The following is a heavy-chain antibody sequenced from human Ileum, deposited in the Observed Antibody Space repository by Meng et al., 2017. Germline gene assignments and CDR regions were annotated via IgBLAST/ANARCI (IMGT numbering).Heavy chain of an antibody. D-gene: IGHD3-3*01. Sequence: QVQLVQSGADVKKRGPSVKVSCKASGGTFSSYTISWVRQAPGQGLEWMGRIIPILGIANYAQKFQGRVTITADKSTSTAYMELSSLRSEDTAVYYCARSSLGWPFLPFDYWGQGTLVTVSS. CDR3: ARSSLGWPFLPFDY. V-gene: IGHV1-69*02. J-gene: IGHJ4*02. CDR2: IIPILGIA. CDR1: GGTFSSYT.